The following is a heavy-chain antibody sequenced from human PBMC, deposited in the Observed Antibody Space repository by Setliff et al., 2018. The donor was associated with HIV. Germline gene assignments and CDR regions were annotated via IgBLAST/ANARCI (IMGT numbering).Heavy chain of an antibody. Sequence: PSETRSLTCAVYGGSFSGYHWNWIRQFPGKGLEWIGEINHTGNTQYNPSLKSRVTMSEETSKNQFSLKLKSVTAADTAIYFCARGKGGLVGPAEFDYWGPGTLVTVSS. CDR3: ARGKGGLVGPAEFDY. CDR1: GGSFSGYH. V-gene: IGHV4-34*01. CDR2: INHTGNT. J-gene: IGHJ4*02. D-gene: IGHD1-26*01.